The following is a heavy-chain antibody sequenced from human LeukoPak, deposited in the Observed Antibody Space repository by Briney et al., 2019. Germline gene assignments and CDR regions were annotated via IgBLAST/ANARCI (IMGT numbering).Heavy chain of an antibody. CDR3: ARVAKERVGGVYYFDY. J-gene: IGHJ4*02. CDR2: IGTAGDA. D-gene: IGHD1-1*01. V-gene: IGHV3-13*01. CDR1: GFTFSDYD. Sequence: GGSLRLSCAASGFTFSDYDVHWVRQATGKGLEWVSAIGTAGDAYYTGSVKGRFTISRENAKNSLYLQMNSLRAGDTAVYYCARVAKERVGGVYYFDYWGQGTLVTVSS.